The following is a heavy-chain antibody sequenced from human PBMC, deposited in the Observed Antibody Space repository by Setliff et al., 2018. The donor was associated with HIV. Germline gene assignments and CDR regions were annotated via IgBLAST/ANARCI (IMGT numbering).Heavy chain of an antibody. CDR3: ARDPSSGIYYDSSGQYFQN. D-gene: IGHD3-22*01. Sequence: ASVKVSCKASGYTFTGYYMHWVRQAPGQGLEWMGWINPNNGGTNYAQKFQGRVTMTRDTSISTAYMELSRLRPDDTAVYFCARDPSSGIYYDSSGQYFQNWGQGTLVTVSS. J-gene: IGHJ1*01. CDR1: GYTFTGYY. CDR2: INPNNGGT. V-gene: IGHV1-2*02.